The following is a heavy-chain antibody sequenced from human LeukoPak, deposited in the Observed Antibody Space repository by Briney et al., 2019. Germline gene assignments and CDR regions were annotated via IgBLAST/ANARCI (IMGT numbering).Heavy chain of an antibody. D-gene: IGHD4-17*01. J-gene: IGHJ4*02. CDR3: ARGGFSTVTTLWVY. V-gene: IGHV1-18*01. CDR2: ISAYNGNT. Sequence: GASVNVSCKASGYTFTSYGISWVRQAPGQGLEWMGWISAYNGNTNYAQKLQGRVTMTTDTSTSTAYMELRSLRSDDTAVYYCARGGFSTVTTLWVYWGQGTLVTVSS. CDR1: GYTFTSYG.